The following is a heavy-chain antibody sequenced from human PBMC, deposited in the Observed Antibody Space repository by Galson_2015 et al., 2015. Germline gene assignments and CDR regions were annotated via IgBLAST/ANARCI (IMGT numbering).Heavy chain of an antibody. CDR1: GGTFSIFA. Sequence: SVKVSCKASGGTFSIFAISWVRQAPGQRLEWMGGLLPIYGTPNYAQKFQGRVTITAGESTSTAYMELSSLTSEDTAVFYCATSNADVYCSGGSCYLDSWGQGTLVTVSS. CDR2: LLPIYGTP. D-gene: IGHD2-15*01. V-gene: IGHV1-69*13. J-gene: IGHJ4*02. CDR3: ATSNADVYCSGGSCYLDS.